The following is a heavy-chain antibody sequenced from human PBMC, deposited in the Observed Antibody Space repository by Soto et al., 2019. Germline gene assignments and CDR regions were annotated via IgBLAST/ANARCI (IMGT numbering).Heavy chain of an antibody. CDR3: TREQSDDNYFDP. D-gene: IGHD6-19*01. Sequence: PWETLALTCAVYGGSFSGYHWSWIRQPPGKGLEWIGEINHSGNTNYNPSLKSRVTISLDKSKSQSSLRLISVTAADTAVYYCTREQSDDNYFDPWGQGTLVTVSS. CDR1: GGSFSGYH. CDR2: INHSGNT. V-gene: IGHV4-34*01. J-gene: IGHJ5*02.